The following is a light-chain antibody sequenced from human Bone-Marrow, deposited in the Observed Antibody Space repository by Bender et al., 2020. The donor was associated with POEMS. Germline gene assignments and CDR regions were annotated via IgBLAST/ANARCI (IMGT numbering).Light chain of an antibody. CDR3: TSYTSSSTLL. V-gene: IGLV2-14*01. J-gene: IGLJ3*02. Sequence: QSALTQPASVSGSPGQSITISCTGTTSDIGGYNYVSWYQQHPGRAPKLLLYEVTKRPSGISYRFSGSRSANTASLTISGLQAEDEAEHYCTSYTSSSTLLFGGGTKLTVL. CDR2: EVT. CDR1: TSDIGGYNY.